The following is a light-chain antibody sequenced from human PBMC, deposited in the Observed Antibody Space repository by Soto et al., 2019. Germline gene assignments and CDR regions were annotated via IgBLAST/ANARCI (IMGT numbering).Light chain of an antibody. CDR2: DVN. CDR1: SSDVGGYNY. V-gene: IGLV2-14*01. J-gene: IGLJ1*01. Sequence: QSALTQPASVSGSPGQSITLSCTGTSSDVGGYNYVSWYQQHPGKAPKLMIYDVNNRPSGVSNRFSGSKSGNTASLTISGLQAEDEAYYYCSSYTRSNSYVFGTGTKLNVL. CDR3: SSYTRSNSYV.